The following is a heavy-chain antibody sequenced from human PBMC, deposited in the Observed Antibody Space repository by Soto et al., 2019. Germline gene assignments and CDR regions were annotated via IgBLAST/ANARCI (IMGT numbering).Heavy chain of an antibody. D-gene: IGHD6-6*01. J-gene: IGHJ4*02. CDR3: AKEMYPRTVLDSSSAWGAY. CDR2: MSYAGTYK. V-gene: IGHV3-30*18. Sequence: QVQLVESGGGVVQPGRSLRLSCAVSGFTFSDYGMHWVRQAPGKGLEWVAVMSYAGTYKYYADSVKGRFTISRDLSGNTLFLQMNSLRLEDTAVYFCAKEMYPRTVLDSSSAWGAYWGQGTLVTVSS. CDR1: GFTFSDYG.